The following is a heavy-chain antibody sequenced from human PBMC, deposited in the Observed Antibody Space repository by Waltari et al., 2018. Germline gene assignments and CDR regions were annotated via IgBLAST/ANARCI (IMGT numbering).Heavy chain of an antibody. CDR3: AKTRSSCCLDY. V-gene: IGHV3-48*04. J-gene: IGHJ4*02. CDR2: ISSSSSTI. D-gene: IGHD6-13*01. CDR1: GFTFSSYS. Sequence: EVQLVESGGGLVQPGGSLRLSCAASGFTFSSYSMNWVRQAPGKGLEWVSYISSSSSTIYDADSVKGRFTISRDNAKNSLYLQMNSLRAEDTAVYYCAKTRSSCCLDYWGQGTLVTVSS.